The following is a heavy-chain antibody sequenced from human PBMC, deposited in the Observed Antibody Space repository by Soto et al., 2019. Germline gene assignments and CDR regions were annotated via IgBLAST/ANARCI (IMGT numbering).Heavy chain of an antibody. J-gene: IGHJ4*02. CDR1: GFTFSSCG. D-gene: IGHD2-15*01. CDR2: ISFDGSDK. Sequence: GGSLRLSCASSGFTFSSCGMHWVRQAPGKGLEWVAAISFDGSDKYYADSAKGRFTISRDNSKSTVYLQMNSLRAEDTAVYSCAKDRGFCSGGTCSMFDYWGQGTLVTVSS. V-gene: IGHV3-30*18. CDR3: AKDRGFCSGGTCSMFDY.